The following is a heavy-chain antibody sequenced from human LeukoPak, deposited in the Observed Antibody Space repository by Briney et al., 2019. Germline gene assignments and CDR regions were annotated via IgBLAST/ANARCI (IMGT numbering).Heavy chain of an antibody. CDR3: AREARVPAAINFDY. V-gene: IGHV3-11*01. J-gene: IGHJ4*02. CDR1: GFTFRDYY. Sequence: GGSLRLSCAASGFTFRDYYMSWIRQAPGKGLEWVSYISSSGSTIYYADSVKGRFTIPRDNAKNSLYLQMNSLRAEDTAVYYCAREARVPAAINFDYWGQGTLVTVSS. D-gene: IGHD2-2*01. CDR2: ISSSGSTI.